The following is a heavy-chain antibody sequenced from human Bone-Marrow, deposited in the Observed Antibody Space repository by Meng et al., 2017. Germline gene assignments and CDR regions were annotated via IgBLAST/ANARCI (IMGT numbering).Heavy chain of an antibody. D-gene: IGHD2-2*01. J-gene: IGHJ4*02. Sequence: QVQLQESGPGLVNPSGTLSLTCAVSGDSIISNYWWNWVRQTPGKGLEWIGEIYHTGRTDYNPFLKSRVTISVDTSKNQFSLTLTSVTAADTAVYYCARHEFGLPTAAFDHWGQGTLVTRLL. CDR2: IYHTGRT. CDR1: GDSIISNYW. V-gene: IGHV4-4*02. CDR3: ARHEFGLPTAAFDH.